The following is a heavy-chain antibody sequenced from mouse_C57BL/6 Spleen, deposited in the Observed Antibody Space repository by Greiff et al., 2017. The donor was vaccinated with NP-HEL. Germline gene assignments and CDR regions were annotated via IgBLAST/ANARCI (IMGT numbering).Heavy chain of an antibody. CDR1: GYTFTSYW. CDR3: ARSRDITTVVATEMDY. Sequence: QVQLQQPGAELVKPGASVKLSCKASGYTFTSYWIHWVKQRPGRGLEWIGRIDPNGGGTKYNEKFKRKATLTVDKPSSTAYMRLSSLTSEDSAVYYCARSRDITTVVATEMDYWGQGTSVTVSS. D-gene: IGHD1-1*01. J-gene: IGHJ4*01. CDR2: IDPNGGGT. V-gene: IGHV1-72*01.